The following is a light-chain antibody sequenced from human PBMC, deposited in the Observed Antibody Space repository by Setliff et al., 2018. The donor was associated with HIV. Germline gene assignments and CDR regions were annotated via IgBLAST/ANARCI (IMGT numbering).Light chain of an antibody. Sequence: QSALTQPRSVSGSPGQSVTVSCTGTSSDIGDYNYVSWFQHHPGKAPKLIIYDVTKRPPGVPDRFSGSKSGNTASLTISGLQAEDEADYFCCSYAGSYTFYVFGSGTKVTVL. J-gene: IGLJ1*01. V-gene: IGLV2-11*01. CDR1: SSDIGDYNY. CDR3: CSYAGSYTFYV. CDR2: DVT.